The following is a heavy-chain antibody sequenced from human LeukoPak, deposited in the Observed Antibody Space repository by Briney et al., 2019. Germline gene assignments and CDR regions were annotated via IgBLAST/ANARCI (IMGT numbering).Heavy chain of an antibody. CDR3: ASGRGGYGGYDAFDI. CDR2: INAGNGNT. D-gene: IGHD4-17*01. J-gene: IGHJ3*02. Sequence: ASVKVSCKASGYTFTSYAMHWVRQAPGQRLEWMGWINAGNGNTKYSQKFQGRVTITRDTSASTAYMELSSLRSEDTAVYYCASGRGGYGGYDAFDIWGQGTMVTVSS. CDR1: GYTFTSYA. V-gene: IGHV1-3*01.